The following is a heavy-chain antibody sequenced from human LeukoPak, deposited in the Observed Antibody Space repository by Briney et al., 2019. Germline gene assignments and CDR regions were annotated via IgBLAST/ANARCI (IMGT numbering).Heavy chain of an antibody. CDR3: ASLLYDSSGYYCFDQ. J-gene: IGHJ4*02. CDR1: GYTLTELS. V-gene: IGHV1-24*01. Sequence: ASVKVSCKVSGYTLTELSMHWVRQAPGKGLEWMGGFDPEDGETIYAQKFQCRLTMTEDTSTDTAHMELNSLRSEDTAVYYCASLLYDSSGYYCFDQWGQGTPVTVSS. CDR2: FDPEDGET. D-gene: IGHD3-22*01.